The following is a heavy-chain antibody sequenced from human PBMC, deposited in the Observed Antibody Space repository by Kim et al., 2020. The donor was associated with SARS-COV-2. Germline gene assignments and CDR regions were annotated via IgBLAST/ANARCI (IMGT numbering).Heavy chain of an antibody. CDR2: ITKTSTTI. CDR1: GFTFSAYD. Sequence: GGSLRLSCATSGFTFSAYDMNWVRQAPGKGLEWLSFITKTSTTIYYADSVEGRFTISRDNAKNSLFLQKNSLRDEDTALYYCVRDRMGGAFDVWGLGTV. V-gene: IGHV3-48*02. CDR3: VRDRMGGAFDV. D-gene: IGHD3-16*01. J-gene: IGHJ3*01.